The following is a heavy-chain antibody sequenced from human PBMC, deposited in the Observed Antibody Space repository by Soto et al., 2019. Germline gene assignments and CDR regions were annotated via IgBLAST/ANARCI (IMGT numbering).Heavy chain of an antibody. CDR3: ARDGSRGDYYMDV. CDR2: ISSSSSYI. CDR1: GFTFSSYS. V-gene: IGHV3-21*01. D-gene: IGHD1-26*01. J-gene: IGHJ6*03. Sequence: GESLKISCAASGFTFSSYSMNWVRQAPGKGLEWVSSISSSSSYIYYADSVKGRFTISRDNAKNSLYLQMNSLRAEDTAVYYCARDGSRGDYYMDVWGKGTTVTVSS.